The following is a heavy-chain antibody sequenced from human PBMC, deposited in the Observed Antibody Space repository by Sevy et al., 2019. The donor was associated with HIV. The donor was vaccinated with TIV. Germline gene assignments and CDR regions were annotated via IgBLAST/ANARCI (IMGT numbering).Heavy chain of an antibody. D-gene: IGHD5-18*01. Sequence: GGSLRLSCAVSGIIFTTSGMHWVRQAPGKGLEWVAVISYDGRNKFYGDSVKGRFTISRDNSKNILFLQMNSLRAEDTAVYYCAKVFTGYSGMDVWGQGTMVTVSS. J-gene: IGHJ6*02. V-gene: IGHV3-30*18. CDR3: AKVFTGYSGMDV. CDR2: ISYDGRNK. CDR1: GIIFTTSG.